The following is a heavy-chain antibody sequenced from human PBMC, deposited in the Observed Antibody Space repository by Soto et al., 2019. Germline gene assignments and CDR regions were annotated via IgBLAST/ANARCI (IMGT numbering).Heavy chain of an antibody. D-gene: IGHD3-22*01. V-gene: IGHV3-48*01. CDR1: GFTFSSYS. Sequence: GGSLRISCAASGFTFSSYSMNWVRQAPGKGLEWVSYIGIGSSTKYYADSVKGRFTISRANAKNSLYLQMNSLKAEDTAVYYCASDQLYYNDISGRPLNAFDVWGQGTMVTVSS. CDR3: ASDQLYYNDISGRPLNAFDV. CDR2: IGIGSSTK. J-gene: IGHJ3*01.